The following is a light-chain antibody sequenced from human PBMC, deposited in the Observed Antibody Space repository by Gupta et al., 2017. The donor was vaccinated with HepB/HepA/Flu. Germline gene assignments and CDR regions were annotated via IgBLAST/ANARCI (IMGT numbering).Light chain of an antibody. Sequence: SVLTQPASVSGSPGQSSTISCPGTSSDVGGYDYVSWYQQHPVKVPKLILYDVSSRTAGVSTRFSASKSGNTASLTISVLQAEDDADYYCNADKGNNTSVFGTGTKVTVL. J-gene: IGLJ1*01. V-gene: IGLV2-14*03. CDR1: SSDVGGYDY. CDR3: NADKGNNTSV. CDR2: DVS.